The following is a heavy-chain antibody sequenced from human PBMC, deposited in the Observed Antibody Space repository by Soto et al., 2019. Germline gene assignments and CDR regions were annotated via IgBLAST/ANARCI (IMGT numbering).Heavy chain of an antibody. Sequence: QITLKESGPTLVKPTQTLTMTCTFSGFSLSTSGVGVGWIRQPPGKALEWLALIYWDDYKRYSPSLKRRLTITKDTSKNQVVLTMTNMDPVDTATYYCAHSGSDLYYFDYWGQGSLVTVSS. J-gene: IGHJ4*02. V-gene: IGHV2-5*02. D-gene: IGHD3-10*01. CDR3: AHSGSDLYYFDY. CDR1: GFSLSTSGVG. CDR2: IYWDDYK.